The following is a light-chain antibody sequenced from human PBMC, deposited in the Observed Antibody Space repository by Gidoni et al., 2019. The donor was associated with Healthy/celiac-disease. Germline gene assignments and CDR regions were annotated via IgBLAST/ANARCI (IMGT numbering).Light chain of an antibody. J-gene: IGKJ3*01. CDR2: DAS. V-gene: IGKV3-11*01. Sequence: ESVLTQSPATLSLSPGERATLSCRASQSVSSYLAWYQQKPGQAPRLLIYDASNRAPGIPARFSGSGSGTDFTLTISSLEHEDFAVYYCQQRSNWPPFTFGPGTKVEIK. CDR3: QQRSNWPPFT. CDR1: QSVSSY.